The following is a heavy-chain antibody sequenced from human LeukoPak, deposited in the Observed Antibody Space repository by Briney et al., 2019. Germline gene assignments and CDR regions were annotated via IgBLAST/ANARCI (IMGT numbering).Heavy chain of an antibody. D-gene: IGHD2-15*01. CDR1: GFTFDNYA. J-gene: IGHJ4*02. CDR2: ISWNSGSR. CDR3: VKDVSLGFCSGGSCSAHFDC. V-gene: IGHV3-9*03. Sequence: GRSLRLSCAASGFTFDNYAMHWVRQGPGKGLEWVSGISWNSGSRVYVDSVRGRFTISRDNAKNSLYLQMDSLRPEDMALYYCVKDVSLGFCSGGSCSAHFDCWGQGTLVTVSS.